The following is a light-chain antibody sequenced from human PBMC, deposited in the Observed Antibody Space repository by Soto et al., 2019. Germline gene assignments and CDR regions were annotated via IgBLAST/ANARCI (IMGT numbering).Light chain of an antibody. CDR2: GAS. J-gene: IGKJ5*01. CDR3: QQSGSSLIT. V-gene: IGKV3-20*01. Sequence: EIVFTQSPGTLFLSPGERATLSCRASQSVSSSYLAWYQQKPGQAPRRLIYGASSRATGIPDRFSGSGSGTDFSLTISRLEAEDFAVYYCQQSGSSLITFGQGNDWRL. CDR1: QSVSSSY.